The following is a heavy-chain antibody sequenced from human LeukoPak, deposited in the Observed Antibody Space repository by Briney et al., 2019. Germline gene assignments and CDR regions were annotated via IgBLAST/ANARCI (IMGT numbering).Heavy chain of an antibody. CDR1: GDSISSYY. CDR3: ARGSITKGWFDP. V-gene: IGHV4-59*01. J-gene: IGHJ5*02. Sequence: SETLSLTCTVSGDSISSYYWNWIRQPPGKGLEWIGYISYSGSTNYNPSLKSRVTISVDTSNNQFSLKLSSVTAADTAVYYCARGSITKGWFDPWGQGTLVTVSS. D-gene: IGHD3-10*01. CDR2: ISYSGST.